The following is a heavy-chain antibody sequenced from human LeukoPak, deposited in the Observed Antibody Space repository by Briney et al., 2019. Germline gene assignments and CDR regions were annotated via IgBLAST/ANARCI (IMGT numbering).Heavy chain of an antibody. CDR3: ARDGDIVVVPAAPDY. CDR1: GFTSSSYA. J-gene: IGHJ4*02. Sequence: GGSLRLSCAASGFTSSSYAMSWVRQAPGKGLEWVSSISSSSSYIYYADSVKGRFTISRDNAKNSLYLQMNSLRAEDTAVYYCARDGDIVVVPAAPDYWGQGTLVTVSS. CDR2: ISSSSSYI. V-gene: IGHV3-21*01. D-gene: IGHD2-2*01.